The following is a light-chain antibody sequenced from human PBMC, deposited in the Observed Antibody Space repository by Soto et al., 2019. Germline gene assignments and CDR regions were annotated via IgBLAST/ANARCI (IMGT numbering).Light chain of an antibody. J-gene: IGKJ5*01. V-gene: IGKV3-20*01. CDR2: GAS. CDR3: QQYSSSRIT. CDR1: QSVSSSY. Sequence: EIVLTQSPGTLSLSPGERATLSCRASQSVSSSYLAWYQQKPGQAPRLLIYGASSRATGIPGRFSGSGSGTDFTLTISRLEPEDFAVYYCQQYSSSRITFGQGTRLEIK.